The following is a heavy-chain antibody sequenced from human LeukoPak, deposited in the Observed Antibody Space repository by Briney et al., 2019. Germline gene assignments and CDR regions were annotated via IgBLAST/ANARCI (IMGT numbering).Heavy chain of an antibody. D-gene: IGHD2-2*02. CDR2: VYYSGST. CDR1: GGSISSGGYY. J-gene: IGHJ5*02. CDR3: ARGLDDCSSTSCYTLWFDP. V-gene: IGHV4-31*03. Sequence: SETLSLTCTVSGGSISSGGYYWSWIRQHPGKDLESIGYVYYSGSTYYNPSLKSRVTISVDTSKNQFSLKLSSVTAADTAVYYCARGLDDCSSTSCYTLWFDPWGQGTLVTVSS.